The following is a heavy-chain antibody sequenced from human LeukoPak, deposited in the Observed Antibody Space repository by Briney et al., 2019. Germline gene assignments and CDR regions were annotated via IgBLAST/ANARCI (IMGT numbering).Heavy chain of an antibody. CDR2: IYYSGST. CDR1: GGSISSGGYY. J-gene: IGHJ6*02. V-gene: IGHV4-31*03. D-gene: IGHD1-26*01. CDR3: ARGSYESGMDV. Sequence: SQTLSLTCTVSGGSISSGGYYWSWIRQHPGKGLEWIGYIYYSGSTYYNPSLKSRVTISVDTSKSQFSLKLSSVTAADTAVYYCARGSYESGMDVWGQGTTVTVSS.